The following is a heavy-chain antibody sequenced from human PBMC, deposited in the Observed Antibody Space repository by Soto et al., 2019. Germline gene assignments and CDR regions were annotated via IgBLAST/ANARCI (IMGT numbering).Heavy chain of an antibody. CDR1: GYPFNRYY. CDR2: INPNSGGT. Sequence: ASGKVSFQGSGYPFNRYYMHWGRAAPGQGLEWMGWINPNSGGTNYAQKFQGWVTMTRDTSISTAYMELSRLRSDDTAVYYCARVKYSGYDHDAFDIWGQGTMVTVS. V-gene: IGHV1-2*04. D-gene: IGHD5-12*01. J-gene: IGHJ3*02. CDR3: ARVKYSGYDHDAFDI.